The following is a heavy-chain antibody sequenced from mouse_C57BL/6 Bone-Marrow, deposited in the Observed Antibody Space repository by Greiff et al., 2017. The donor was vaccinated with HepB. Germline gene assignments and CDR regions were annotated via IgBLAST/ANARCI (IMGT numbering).Heavy chain of an antibody. J-gene: IGHJ2*01. V-gene: IGHV1-55*01. CDR1: GYTFNSYW. CDR2: IYPGSGST. Sequence: QVQLQQPGAELVKPGASVKMSCKASGYTFNSYWITWVKQRPGQGLEWIGDIYPGSGSTNYNAKVKSKATLTVDTTSSTAHMQLNRLTSEDSAVYYCASTRYFDYWGKVTTLTVSS. CDR3: ASTRYFDY. D-gene: IGHD2-12*01.